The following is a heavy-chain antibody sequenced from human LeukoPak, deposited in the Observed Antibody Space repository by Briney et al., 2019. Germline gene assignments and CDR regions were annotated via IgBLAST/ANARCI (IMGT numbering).Heavy chain of an antibody. D-gene: IGHD3-9*01. CDR2: IYYSGST. CDR1: GGSISSGDYY. CDR3: ARATGILTGEGAFDI. Sequence: PSETLSLTCTVSGGSISSGDYYWGWIRQPPGKGLEWIGSIYYSGSTYYNPSLKSRVTISVDTSKNQFSLKLSSVTAADTAVYYCARATGILTGEGAFDIWGQGTMVTVSS. V-gene: IGHV4-39*07. J-gene: IGHJ3*02.